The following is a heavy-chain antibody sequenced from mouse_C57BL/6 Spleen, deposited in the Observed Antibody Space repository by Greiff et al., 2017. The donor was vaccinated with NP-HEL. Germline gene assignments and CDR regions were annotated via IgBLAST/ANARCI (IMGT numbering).Heavy chain of an antibody. CDR2: IDPSDSET. Sequence: QVQLQQPGAELVRPGSSVKLSCKASGYTFTSYWMHWVKQRPIQGLEWIGNIDPSDSETHYNQKFKDKATLTVDKSSSTAYMQLSSLTAEDSAVYYCARGETGGFAYWGQGTLVTVSA. V-gene: IGHV1-52*01. J-gene: IGHJ3*01. CDR3: ARGETGGFAY. CDR1: GYTFTSYW.